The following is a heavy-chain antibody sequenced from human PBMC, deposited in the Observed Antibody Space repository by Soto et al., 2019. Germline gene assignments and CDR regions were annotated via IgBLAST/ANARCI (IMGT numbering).Heavy chain of an antibody. V-gene: IGHV4-34*01. CDR1: GGSFSGYY. D-gene: IGHD2-8*01. J-gene: IGHJ4*02. CDR3: AGANWYSDY. CDR2: INHSGNT. Sequence: SETLSLTCAVYGGSFSGYYWSWIRQPPGKGLEWIGEINHSGNTNYNPSLKSRVTISVDTSKNQFSLNLTSVTAADTAVYYCAGANWYSDYWGQGTLVTVSS.